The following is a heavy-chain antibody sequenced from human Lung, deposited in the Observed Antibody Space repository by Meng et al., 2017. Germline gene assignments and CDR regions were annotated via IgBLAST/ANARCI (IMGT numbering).Heavy chain of an antibody. Sequence: QVEVLESGGGVVQLGGSLRLSCAASGFTFNTYAMHWVRQAPGKGLEWVSLMSFDGAQIYYSDSVRGRFTISRDNSKNTLYLQMNSLRAEDTAVYYCARDKPPNDVWGRGTLVTVSS. J-gene: IGHJ2*01. V-gene: IGHV3-30*01. CDR3: ARDKPPNDV. CDR2: MSFDGAQI. CDR1: GFTFNTYA.